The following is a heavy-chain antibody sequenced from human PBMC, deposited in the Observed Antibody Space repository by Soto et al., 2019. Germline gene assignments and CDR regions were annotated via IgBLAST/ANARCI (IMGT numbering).Heavy chain of an antibody. V-gene: IGHV4-61*01. CDR1: GGSLSRGSYY. Sequence: AETLSLTYTVSGGSLSRGSYYWSWIRQPPGKGLEWIGYIYYSGSTNYNPSLKSRVTLSVDTSKNQFSLKLSSVTAADTAVYYCARVRGYCSGGSCYFSRARYYYGMDVWGQGTTVTVSS. CDR3: ARVRGYCSGGSCYFSRARYYYGMDV. CDR2: IYYSGST. J-gene: IGHJ6*02. D-gene: IGHD2-15*01.